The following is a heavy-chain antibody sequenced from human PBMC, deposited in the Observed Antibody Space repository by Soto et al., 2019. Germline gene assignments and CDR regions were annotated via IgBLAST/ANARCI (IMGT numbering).Heavy chain of an antibody. CDR1: GYTFTSYY. CDR2: INPSGGST. J-gene: IGHJ6*02. CDR3: ARDKPAGYSSGWPYYYGMDV. Sequence: ASVKVSCKASGYTFTSYYMHWVRQAPGQGLEWMGIINPSGGSTSYAQKFQGRVTMTRDTSTSTVYMELSSLRSEDTAVYYCARDKPAGYSSGWPYYYGMDVWGQGTTVTVSS. D-gene: IGHD6-19*01. V-gene: IGHV1-46*01.